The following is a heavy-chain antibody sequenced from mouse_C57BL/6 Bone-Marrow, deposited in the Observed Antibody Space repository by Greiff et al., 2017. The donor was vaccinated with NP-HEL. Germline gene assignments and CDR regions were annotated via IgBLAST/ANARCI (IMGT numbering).Heavy chain of an antibody. Sequence: VKLMESGAELVRPGTSVKVSCKASGYAFTNYLIEWVKQRPGQGLEWIGVINPGSGGTNYNEKFKGKATLTADKSSSTAYMQLSSLTSEDSAVYFCARGDWYAMDYWGQGTSVTVSS. V-gene: IGHV1-54*01. CDR3: ARGDWYAMDY. CDR1: GYAFTNYL. CDR2: INPGSGGT. D-gene: IGHD3-3*01. J-gene: IGHJ4*01.